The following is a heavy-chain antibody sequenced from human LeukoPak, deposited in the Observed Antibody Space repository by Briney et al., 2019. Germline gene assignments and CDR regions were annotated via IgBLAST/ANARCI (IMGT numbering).Heavy chain of an antibody. Sequence: SETLSLTCTVSGGSISGYYWTWIRQPPGKGLEWIGYIYSSGTTYYNPSLKSRVTISVGTSKNQFSLKLSSVTAADTAVYYCGGGSNRFDPWGQGTLVTVSS. V-gene: IGHV4-59*08. D-gene: IGHD3-16*01. CDR3: GGGSNRFDP. CDR2: IYSSGTT. CDR1: GGSISGYY. J-gene: IGHJ5*02.